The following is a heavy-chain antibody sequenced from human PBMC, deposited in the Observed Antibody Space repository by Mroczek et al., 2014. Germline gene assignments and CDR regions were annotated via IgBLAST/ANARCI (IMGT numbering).Heavy chain of an antibody. CDR2: INHSGST. D-gene: IGHD2-15*01. V-gene: IGHV4-34*01. J-gene: IGHJ5*02. CDR3: ARVTAYCSGSSCYSNWFDP. Sequence: QVQLQQWGAGLLKPSETLSLTCAVYGGSFSGYYWSWIRQPPGKGLEWIGEINHSGSTNYNPSLKSRVTISVDTSKNQFSLKLSSVTAADTAVYYCARVTAYCSGSSCYSNWFDPWGQGTLVTVSS. CDR1: GGSFSGYY.